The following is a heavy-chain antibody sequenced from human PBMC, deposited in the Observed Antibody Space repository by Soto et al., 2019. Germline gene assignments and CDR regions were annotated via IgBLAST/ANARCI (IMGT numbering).Heavy chain of an antibody. CDR1: GFTFSSYG. CDR2: ISYDGSNK. Sequence: PGGSLRLSCAASGFTFSSYGMHWVRQAPGKGLEWVAVISYDGSNKYYADSVKGRFTISRDNSKNTLYLQMNSLRAEDTAVYYCAGSVYSSGLPIDYWGQGTLVTVSS. J-gene: IGHJ4*02. D-gene: IGHD6-19*01. CDR3: AGSVYSSGLPIDY. V-gene: IGHV3-30*03.